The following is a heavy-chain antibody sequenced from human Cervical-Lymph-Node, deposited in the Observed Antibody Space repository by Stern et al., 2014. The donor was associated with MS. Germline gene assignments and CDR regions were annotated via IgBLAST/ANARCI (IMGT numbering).Heavy chain of an antibody. V-gene: IGHV3-30-3*01. CDR3: ARDTCRGGGCYFRY. D-gene: IGHD2-15*01. Sequence: VQLVESGGGVVQPGRSLRLSCAASGFIFSSYAMHWVRQAPGKGLDWVAFLSNEGSKQLCTDTVKGRFTISRDNSNNTLYLQMNSLRPEDTAVYYCARDTCRGGGCYFRYWGQGILITVSS. CDR2: LSNEGSKQ. J-gene: IGHJ4*02. CDR1: GFIFSSYA.